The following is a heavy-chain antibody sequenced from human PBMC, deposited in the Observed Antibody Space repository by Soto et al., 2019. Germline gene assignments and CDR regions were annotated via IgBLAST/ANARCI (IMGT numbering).Heavy chain of an antibody. D-gene: IGHD1-26*01. J-gene: IGHJ6*02. CDR1: GFSVTTNY. CDR2: TFTGGST. Sequence: EVQLVETGGGLIQPGGSLRLSCLASGFSVTTNYIIWVRQPPGKGLEWVSTTFTGGSTHYADSVKGRFSISRDNYKNTVYLQMNNLRVEDTAVYYCAKKPPSSIQGWAFGMDVWGQGTTVSVSS. V-gene: IGHV3-53*02. CDR3: AKKPPSSIQGWAFGMDV.